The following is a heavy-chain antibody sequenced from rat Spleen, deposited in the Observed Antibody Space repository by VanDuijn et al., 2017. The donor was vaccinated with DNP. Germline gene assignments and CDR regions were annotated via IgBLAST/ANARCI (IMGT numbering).Heavy chain of an antibody. CDR2: IQSGGNT. CDR1: GFSLTNYH. CDR3: ARHYTY. Sequence: QVQLEESGPGLVQPSQTLSLTCTVSGFSLTNYHVNWVRQPPGKGLEWMGRIQSGGNTDYNSVLKSRLSISRDTSKRQVFLKMNSVQTEDTAIYFCARHYTYWGQGVMVTVSS. D-gene: IGHD1-2*01. J-gene: IGHJ2*01. V-gene: IGHV2-27*01.